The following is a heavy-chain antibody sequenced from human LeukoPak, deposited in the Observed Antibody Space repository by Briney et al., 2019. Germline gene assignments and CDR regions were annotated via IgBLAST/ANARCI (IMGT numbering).Heavy chain of an antibody. CDR2: IYTSGST. CDR1: GGSISSGSYY. D-gene: IGHD3-9*01. Sequence: SQTLSLTCTVSGGSISSGSYYWSWIRQPAGKGLEWIGRIYTSGSTNYNPSLKSRVTISVDTSKNQFSLKLSSVTAADTAVYYCARGLYYDILTGYYHYFDYWGQGTLVTVSS. V-gene: IGHV4-61*02. J-gene: IGHJ4*02. CDR3: ARGLYYDILTGYYHYFDY.